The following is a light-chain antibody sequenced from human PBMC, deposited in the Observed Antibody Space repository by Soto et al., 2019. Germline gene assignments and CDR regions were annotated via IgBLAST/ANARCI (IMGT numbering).Light chain of an antibody. V-gene: IGKV1-6*01. Sequence: AIQMTQSPSSLSASVGDRVTFTCRASQGIRADSGWYQQKPGQAPKLLIYASSLQSGVPSRLSGGGSGTDFTLAISSLQPEDFATYYCLQDYNYPPTFGQGTKVEIK. CDR2: AS. J-gene: IGKJ1*01. CDR3: LQDYNYPPT. CDR1: QGIRAD.